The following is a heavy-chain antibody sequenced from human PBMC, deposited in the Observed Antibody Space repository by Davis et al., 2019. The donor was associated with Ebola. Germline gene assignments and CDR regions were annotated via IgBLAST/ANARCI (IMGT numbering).Heavy chain of an antibody. D-gene: IGHD1-1*01. CDR3: ARERPHQLEPAHYFDY. CDR1: GFTFTSSA. Sequence: SVKVSCKASGFTFTSSAVQWVRQARGQRLEWIGWIVVGSGNTNYAQKFQERVTITRDMSTSTAYMELSSLRSEDTAVYYCARERPHQLEPAHYFDYWGQGTLVTVSS. V-gene: IGHV1-58*01. CDR2: IVVGSGNT. J-gene: IGHJ4*02.